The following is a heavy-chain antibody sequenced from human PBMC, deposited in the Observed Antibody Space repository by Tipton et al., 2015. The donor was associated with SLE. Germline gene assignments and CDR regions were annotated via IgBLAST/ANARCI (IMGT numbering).Heavy chain of an antibody. Sequence: TPSLTCFVSGDYITSDIYYWSWIRQPAGKGLEWIGRIYTSGSTNYSPSLKSRVTISVDTSKNQFSLKLSSVTAADTAVYYCARRGRAARGFDYWGQGTLVTVSS. CDR3: ARRGRAARGFDY. J-gene: IGHJ4*02. CDR2: IYTSGST. V-gene: IGHV4-61*02. D-gene: IGHD6-6*01. CDR1: GDYITSDIYY.